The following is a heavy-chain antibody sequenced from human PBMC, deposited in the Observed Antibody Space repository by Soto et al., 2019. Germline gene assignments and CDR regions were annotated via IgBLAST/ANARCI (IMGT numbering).Heavy chain of an antibody. D-gene: IGHD3-9*01. J-gene: IGHJ4*02. CDR2: IDAGNGNT. CDR1: GYTFTGKA. Sequence: QVQLVQSGAEVKKPGASVKVSCRASGYTFTGKAIHWVRQAPGQSLEWIGKIDAGNGNTKYSQKFQGRVTFTRDTSASAAYMELNTLGSEDTSIYYCARSETGYSRFDYWGQGTLVTVSS. V-gene: IGHV1-3*01. CDR3: ARSETGYSRFDY.